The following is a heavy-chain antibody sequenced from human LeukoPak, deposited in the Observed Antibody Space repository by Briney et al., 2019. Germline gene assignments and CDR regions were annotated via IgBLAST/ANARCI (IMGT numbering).Heavy chain of an antibody. CDR3: ARVSNTMVRGEILDY. V-gene: IGHV1-8*01. CDR2: MNLNSGNT. Sequence: SVKVSCKASGYTVTSYDINWVGQAAGQGGEGMGWMNLNSGNTGYAQKFQGRVTMTRNTSISTAYMELSSLRSEDTAVYYCARVSNTMVRGEILDYWGQGTLVTVSS. CDR1: GYTVTSYD. D-gene: IGHD3-10*01. J-gene: IGHJ4*02.